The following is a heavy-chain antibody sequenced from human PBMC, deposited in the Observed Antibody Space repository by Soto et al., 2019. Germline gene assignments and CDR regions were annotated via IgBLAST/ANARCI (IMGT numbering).Heavy chain of an antibody. CDR3: ASLPGGGGY. Sequence: EVQLVESGGGLIQPGGSLRLSCAVSGFTVSNNYMSWVRQAPGKGLEGVSVIYSGGYTAYGDSVKGRFTISRDNSKNTLCLQRNSRGADVTARFYGASLPGGGGYWGQGTLVTVSS. J-gene: IGHJ4*02. CDR1: GFTVSNNY. CDR2: IYSGGYT. D-gene: IGHD3-10*01. V-gene: IGHV3-53*01.